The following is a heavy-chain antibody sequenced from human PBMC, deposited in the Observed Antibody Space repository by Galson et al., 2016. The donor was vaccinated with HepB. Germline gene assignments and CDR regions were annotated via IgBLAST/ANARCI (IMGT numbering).Heavy chain of an antibody. D-gene: IGHD2-15*01. CDR3: ARGVLH. CDR1: GGSINTNRYF. Sequence: ETLSLTCTVSGGSINTNRYFWDWIRQPPGKGLEWVGSIYYSGSTYYSPSLKSRVTISVDTSKHQFSLRLSSVTAADTAVYYCARGVLHWGQGTLVTVSS. J-gene: IGHJ4*02. CDR2: IYYSGST. V-gene: IGHV4-39*01.